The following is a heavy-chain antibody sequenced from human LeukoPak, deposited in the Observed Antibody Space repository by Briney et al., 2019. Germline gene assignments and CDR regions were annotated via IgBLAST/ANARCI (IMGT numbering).Heavy chain of an antibody. D-gene: IGHD2-2*01. J-gene: IGHJ6*02. Sequence: GASVKVSCKASGYTFTSYGISWVRQAPGQGLEWMGWISAYNGNTNYAQKLQGRVTMTTDTSTSTAYMELRSLRSGDTAVYYCARVTSADYYYGMDVWGQGTTVTVSS. CDR3: ARVTSADYYYGMDV. V-gene: IGHV1-18*01. CDR1: GYTFTSYG. CDR2: ISAYNGNT.